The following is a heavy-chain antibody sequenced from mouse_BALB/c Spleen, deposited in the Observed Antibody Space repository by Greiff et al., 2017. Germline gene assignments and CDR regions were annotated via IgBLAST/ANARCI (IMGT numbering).Heavy chain of an antibody. Sequence: VQLQQSGAELVKPGASVKLSCTASGFNIKDTYMHWVKQRPEQGLEWIGRIYPANGNTKYDPKFQGKATITADTSSTTAYLQLSSLTSEDTAVYYCPPGLGAYWGQGTMVTVSA. CDR3: PPGLGAY. CDR1: GFNIKDTY. V-gene: IGHV14-3*02. CDR2: IYPANGNT. J-gene: IGHJ3*01. D-gene: IGHD2-4*01.